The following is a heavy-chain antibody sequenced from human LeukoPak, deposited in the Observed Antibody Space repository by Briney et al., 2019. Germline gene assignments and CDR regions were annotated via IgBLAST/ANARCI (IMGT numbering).Heavy chain of an antibody. D-gene: IGHD6-19*01. CDR3: ARGFEVGGVAGSDY. V-gene: IGHV3-49*03. CDR1: GFTFGDYA. CDR2: IRSKAYGGTT. J-gene: IGHJ4*02. Sequence: GGSLRLSCTASGFTFGDYAMSWFRQAPGKGLEWVGFIRSKAYGGTTEYAASVKGRFTISRDDPKSVAYLQMNSLKTEDTAVYYCARGFEVGGVAGSDYWGQGTLVTVSS.